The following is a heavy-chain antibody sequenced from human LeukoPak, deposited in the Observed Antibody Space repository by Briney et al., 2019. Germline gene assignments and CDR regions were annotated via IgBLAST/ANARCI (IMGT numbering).Heavy chain of an antibody. J-gene: IGHJ6*03. Sequence: ASVKVSCKASGYTFTGYYMHWVRQAPGQGLEWMGRINPNSGGTNYAQKFQGRGTMTTDTSTSTAYMELRSLRSDDTAVYYCARTSPYMDVWGKGTTVTVSS. CDR1: GYTFTGYY. V-gene: IGHV1-2*06. CDR3: ARTSPYMDV. CDR2: INPNSGGT.